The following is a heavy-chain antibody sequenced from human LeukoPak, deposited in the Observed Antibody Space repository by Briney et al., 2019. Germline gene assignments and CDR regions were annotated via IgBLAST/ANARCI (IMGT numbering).Heavy chain of an antibody. J-gene: IGHJ4*02. CDR1: GYTFTSYY. V-gene: IGHV1-46*01. CDR2: INPSGGST. Sequence: VASVKVSCKASGYTFTSYYMHWVRQAPGQGLEWMGIINPSGGSTSYAQKFQGRVTMTRDTSTSTVYMELSSLRSEDPAVYYCARRMGVAGGFDYWGQGTLVTVSS. D-gene: IGHD6-19*01. CDR3: ARRMGVAGGFDY.